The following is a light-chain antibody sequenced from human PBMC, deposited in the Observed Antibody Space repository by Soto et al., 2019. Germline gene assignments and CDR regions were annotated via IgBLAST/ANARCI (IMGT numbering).Light chain of an antibody. V-gene: IGLV9-49*01. CDR1: SGYSNYK. J-gene: IGLJ3*02. CDR2: VGTGGIVC. CDR3: GADHGSGSNFGWV. Sequence: QPVLTQPPSASASLGASVTLTCTLSSGYSNYKVDWYQQRPGKGPRFVMRVGTGGIVCSKGDGIPDRFSVLGSGLNRYLTIKNIQEEDESDCHCGADHGSGSNFGWVFGGGTKVTVL.